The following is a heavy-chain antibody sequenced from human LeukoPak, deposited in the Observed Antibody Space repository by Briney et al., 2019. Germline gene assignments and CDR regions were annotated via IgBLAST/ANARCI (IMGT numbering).Heavy chain of an antibody. CDR1: GFTFSSYA. CDR2: ISYDGSNK. Sequence: GGSLRLSCAASGFTFSSYAMHWVRQAPGKGLEWVAVISYDGSNKYYADSVKGRFTISRDNSMNTLYLQMNSLRAEDTAVYYCAIDIVVVPAAIDYWGQGTLVTVSS. CDR3: AIDIVVVPAAIDY. D-gene: IGHD2-2*01. J-gene: IGHJ4*02. V-gene: IGHV3-30-3*01.